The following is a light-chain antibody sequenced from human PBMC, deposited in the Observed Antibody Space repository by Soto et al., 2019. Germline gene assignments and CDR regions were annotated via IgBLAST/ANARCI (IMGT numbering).Light chain of an antibody. CDR1: SSDVGGYNY. Sequence: QSALTQPASVSGSPGQSITISCTGTSSDVGGYNYVSWYQQHPGKAPKLMIYDVSNRPSGVSNRFSGSKSGNTAPLTISGLQAEDEADYYCSSYTSTPDVVFGGGTKVTVL. CDR3: SSYTSTPDVV. CDR2: DVS. V-gene: IGLV2-14*01. J-gene: IGLJ2*01.